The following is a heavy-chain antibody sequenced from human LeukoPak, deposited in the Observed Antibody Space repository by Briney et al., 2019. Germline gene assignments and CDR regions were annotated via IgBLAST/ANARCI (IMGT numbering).Heavy chain of an antibody. J-gene: IGHJ4*02. CDR3: ARGMSGRYLGLLDY. V-gene: IGHV5-51*01. D-gene: IGHD1-26*01. CDR1: GSSFTTNW. CDR2: IYVEDSDT. Sequence: GASLKISCKGSGSSFTTNWIGWVRPMPGKGLEWLGVIYVEDSDTRYSPSFQGQVTISADKSISTAYLQWSSLKASDTAMYYCARGMSGRYLGLLDYWGQGTLVTVSS.